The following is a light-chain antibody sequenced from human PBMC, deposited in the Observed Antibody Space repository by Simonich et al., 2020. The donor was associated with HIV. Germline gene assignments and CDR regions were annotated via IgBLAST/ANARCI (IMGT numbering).Light chain of an antibody. J-gene: IGKJ4*01. Sequence: AIRMTQSPSSLSASIGDRVPITCRASQGISSYLAWYQQEAGKDPKRLIFAASTLQSGVPSRFSGSGSGTDFTLTISLQSEDSATYYCQQYYSYPLTFGGGTKVEIK. CDR1: QGISSY. CDR3: QQYYSYPLT. CDR2: AAS. V-gene: IGKV1-8*01.